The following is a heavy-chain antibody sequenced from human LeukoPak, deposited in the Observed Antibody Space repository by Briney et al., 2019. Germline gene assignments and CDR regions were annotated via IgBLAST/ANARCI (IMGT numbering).Heavy chain of an antibody. CDR3: AKVRSRQLVRGVDY. D-gene: IGHD6-13*01. V-gene: IGHV3-30*18. J-gene: IGHJ4*02. CDR1: GFTFSSYG. CDR2: ISYDGSNK. Sequence: QPGRSLRLSCAASGFTFSSYGMHWVRQAPGKGLERVAVISYDGSNKYYADSVKGRFTISRDNSKNTLYLQMNSLRAEDTAVYYCAKVRSRQLVRGVDYWGQGTLVTVSS.